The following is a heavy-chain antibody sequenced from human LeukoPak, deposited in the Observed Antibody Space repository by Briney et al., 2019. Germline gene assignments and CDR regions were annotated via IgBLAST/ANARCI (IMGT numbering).Heavy chain of an antibody. V-gene: IGHV3-21*01. CDR2: VSSSSTYI. D-gene: IGHD3-10*01. Sequence: GGSLRLSCAASGFTFSSYAMSWVRQTPGKGLEWVASVSSSSTYIHYAESVKGRFTISRDNAKNSLFLQMTSLRADDTGVYYCTRDRGLDCWGQGTRVTVAS. CDR1: GFTFSSYA. CDR3: TRDRGLDC. J-gene: IGHJ4*02.